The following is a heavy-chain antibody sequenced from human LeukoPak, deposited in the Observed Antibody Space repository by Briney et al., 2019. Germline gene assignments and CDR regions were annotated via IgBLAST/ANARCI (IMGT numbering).Heavy chain of an antibody. V-gene: IGHV3-7*01. CDR3: GRWGLYGSGRGFDY. Sequence: GGSLRLSCAASGFTFSSYWMSWVRQAPGKGLEWVANIKQDGSEKYYVESVKGRFTISRDNAKNSLYLQLNSLRAEDTAVYYCGRWGLYGSGRGFDYWGQGTLGTVSS. CDR1: GFTFSSYW. CDR2: IKQDGSEK. D-gene: IGHD3-10*01. J-gene: IGHJ4*02.